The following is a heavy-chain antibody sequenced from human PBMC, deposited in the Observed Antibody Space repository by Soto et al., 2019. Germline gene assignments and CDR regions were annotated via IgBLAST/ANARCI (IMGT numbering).Heavy chain of an antibody. V-gene: IGHV4-34*01. CDR3: ARVVVEDDFWSGYPNWFDP. CDR1: GGSFSGYY. J-gene: IGHJ5*02. D-gene: IGHD3-3*01. CDR2: INHSGST. Sequence: SETLSLTCAVYGGSFSGYYWSWIRQPPGKGLEWIGGINHSGSTNYNPSLKSRVTISVDTSKNQFSLKLSSVTAADTAVYYCARVVVEDDFWSGYPNWFDPWGQGTLVTVSS.